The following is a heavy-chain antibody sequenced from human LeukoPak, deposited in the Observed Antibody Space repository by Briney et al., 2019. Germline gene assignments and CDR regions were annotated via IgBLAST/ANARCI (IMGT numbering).Heavy chain of an antibody. V-gene: IGHV4-59*01. D-gene: IGHD1-7*01. Sequence: SETLSLTCPVSGGSISSYYWSWVRQPPGKGLEWIGYIYYSGSTNYNPSLKSRVTISVDTSKNQFSLKLSSVTAADTAVYYCARLTGTTESDYWGQGTLVTVSS. CDR2: IYYSGST. J-gene: IGHJ4*02. CDR1: GGSISSYY. CDR3: ARLTGTTESDY.